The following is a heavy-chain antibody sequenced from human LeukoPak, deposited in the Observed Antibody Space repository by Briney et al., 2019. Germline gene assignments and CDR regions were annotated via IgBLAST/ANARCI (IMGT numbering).Heavy chain of an antibody. CDR1: GGSISSSSYY. V-gene: IGHV4-39*01. D-gene: IGHD6-19*01. CDR3: ARHKGYSSGWYQGYYYYMDV. J-gene: IGHJ6*03. Sequence: SETLSLTCTVSGGSISSSSYYWGWTRQPPGKGLEWIGSIYYRGSTYYNPSLKSRVTISVDTSKNQFSLKLSSVTAADTAVYYCARHKGYSSGWYQGYYYYMDVWGKGTTVTISS. CDR2: IYYRGST.